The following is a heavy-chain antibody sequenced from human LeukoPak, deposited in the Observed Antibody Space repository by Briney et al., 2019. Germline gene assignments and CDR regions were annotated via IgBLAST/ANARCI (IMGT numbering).Heavy chain of an antibody. Sequence: GGSLRLSCAASGFTFRSYAMSWVRQAPGKGLEWVSSISHSGGTTYYADSVKGRFTISRDNSKNTVYLQMNSLRVEDTAVYYCARVGSETTSWYFDLWGRGTLVTGSS. CDR3: ARVGSETTSWYFDL. CDR1: GFTFRSYA. D-gene: IGHD4-17*01. CDR2: ISHSGGTT. V-gene: IGHV3-23*01. J-gene: IGHJ2*01.